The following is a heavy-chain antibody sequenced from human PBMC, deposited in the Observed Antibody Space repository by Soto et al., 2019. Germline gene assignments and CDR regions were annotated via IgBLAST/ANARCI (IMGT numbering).Heavy chain of an antibody. D-gene: IGHD3-16*01. Sequence: SETLSLTCAVYGRSFSGYYWSWIRQPPGKGLEWIGEINHSGSTNYNPSLKSRVTISVDTSKNQFSLKLSSVTAADTAVYYCARGGDYYYYGMDVWGQGTTVTVSS. CDR1: GRSFSGYY. J-gene: IGHJ6*02. V-gene: IGHV4-34*01. CDR2: INHSGST. CDR3: ARGGDYYYYGMDV.